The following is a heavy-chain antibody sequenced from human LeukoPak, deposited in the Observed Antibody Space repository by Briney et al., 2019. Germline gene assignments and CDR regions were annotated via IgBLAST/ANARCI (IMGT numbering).Heavy chain of an antibody. D-gene: IGHD2-8*02. CDR2: IYYSGST. V-gene: IGHV4-59*01. CDR1: GGSIRSYY. Sequence: SETLSLTCTVFGGSIRSYYWSWIRQPPGKGLEWIGYIYYSGSTNYNPSLKSRVTISVDTSKNQFSLKLSSVTAADTAVYYCAKIRVVRNYYYGMDVWGQGTTVTVSS. J-gene: IGHJ6*02. CDR3: AKIRVVRNYYYGMDV.